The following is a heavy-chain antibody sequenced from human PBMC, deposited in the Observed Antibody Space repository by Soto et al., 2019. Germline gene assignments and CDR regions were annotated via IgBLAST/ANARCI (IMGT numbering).Heavy chain of an antibody. J-gene: IGHJ4*02. Sequence: LRLSCAASGFTFSTYAMSWVRQAPGKGLEWVSSISNSGGSTFYAGSVKGRFTISRDNSKNTLYLLVNSLRAEDAAVYYCVKERGSSGWLPSIDYWGQGTLVTVSS. V-gene: IGHV3-23*01. CDR3: VKERGSSGWLPSIDY. CDR1: GFTFSTYA. CDR2: ISNSGGST. D-gene: IGHD6-25*01.